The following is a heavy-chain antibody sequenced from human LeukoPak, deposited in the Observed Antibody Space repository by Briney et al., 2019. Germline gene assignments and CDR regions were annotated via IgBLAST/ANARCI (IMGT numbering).Heavy chain of an antibody. CDR2: IHYTGST. V-gene: IGHV4-59*03. J-gene: IGHJ6*03. Sequence: TSETLSLTCLVSGGSISGSHWSWIRQPPGKGLEWIGYIHYTGSTDYNPSLRSRVTLSIDMSKNQFSLRLSSVTAADTAVYYCATLMADKYPLNRYYIDVWGKGTTVTVSS. CDR3: ATLMADKYPLNRYYIDV. CDR1: GGSISGSH. D-gene: IGHD1-14*01.